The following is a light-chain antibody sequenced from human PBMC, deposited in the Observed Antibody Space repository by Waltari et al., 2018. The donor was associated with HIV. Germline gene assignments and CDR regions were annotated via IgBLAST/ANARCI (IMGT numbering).Light chain of an antibody. CDR1: STDFTTYHS. CDR3: SSYFSPGGLV. Sequence: QSALTQPASVSASLGQSITISCITTSTDFTTYHSVSWYQHPPGKAPQPVIYDANVRPSGAPFRFSGSKSGNTASLIISDVQPEDEAHYYCSSYFSPGGLVFGGGTKLTVL. V-gene: IGLV2-14*01. CDR2: DAN. J-gene: IGLJ3*02.